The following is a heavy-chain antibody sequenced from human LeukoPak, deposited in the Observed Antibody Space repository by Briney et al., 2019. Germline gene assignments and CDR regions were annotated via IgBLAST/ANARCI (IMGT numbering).Heavy chain of an antibody. CDR3: ARDRGSGSYEFDP. D-gene: IGHD1-26*01. CDR2: INPNSGGT. V-gene: IGHV1-2*06. J-gene: IGHJ5*02. CDR1: GYTFTGYY. Sequence: ASVKVSCKASGYTFTGYYMHWVRQAPGQGLEWMGRINPNSGGTNYAQKFQGRVTMTRDTSISTAYVELSRLRSDDTAVYYCARDRGSGSYEFDPWGQGTLVTVSS.